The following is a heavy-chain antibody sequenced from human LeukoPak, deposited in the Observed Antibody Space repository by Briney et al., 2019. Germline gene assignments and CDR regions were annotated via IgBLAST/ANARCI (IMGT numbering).Heavy chain of an antibody. V-gene: IGHV4-59*01. Sequence: PSETLSLTCTVSGGSISRYYWSWIRQPPGKGLEWVGCIYYSGRTEYNTSIKRRVTISVDTSKKQFSLKLSSVTAADTAVYYCARGVGLLGSNLDYWGQGTLVTVST. CDR3: ARGVGLLGSNLDY. CDR2: IYYSGRT. J-gene: IGHJ4*02. CDR1: GGSISRYY.